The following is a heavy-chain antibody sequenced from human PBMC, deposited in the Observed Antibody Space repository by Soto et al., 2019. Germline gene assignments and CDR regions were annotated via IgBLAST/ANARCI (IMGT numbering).Heavy chain of an antibody. CDR1: GGTFSSYA. CDR3: AREVAVAIFGVVSDYYYGMDV. V-gene: IGHV1-69*13. J-gene: IGHJ6*02. D-gene: IGHD3-3*01. Sequence: SVKVSCKASGGTFSSYAISWVRQAPGQGLEWMGGIIPIFGTANYAQKFQGRVTITADESTSTAYMELSSLRSEDTAVYYCAREVAVAIFGVVSDYYYGMDVWGQGTTVTVSS. CDR2: IIPIFGTA.